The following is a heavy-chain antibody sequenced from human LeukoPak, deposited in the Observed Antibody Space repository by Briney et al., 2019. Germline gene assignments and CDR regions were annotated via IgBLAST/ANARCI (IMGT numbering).Heavy chain of an antibody. CDR1: GFTFSSYA. CDR2: ISGSGGST. V-gene: IGHV3-23*01. CDR3: AKETDYYGSGSYMSA. Sequence: GGSLRLSCAASGFTFSSYATSWVRQAPGKGLEWVSAISGSGGSTYYADSVKGRFTISRDNSKNTLYLQMNSLRAEDTAVYYCAKETDYYGSGSYMSAWGQGTLVTVSS. D-gene: IGHD3-10*01. J-gene: IGHJ5*02.